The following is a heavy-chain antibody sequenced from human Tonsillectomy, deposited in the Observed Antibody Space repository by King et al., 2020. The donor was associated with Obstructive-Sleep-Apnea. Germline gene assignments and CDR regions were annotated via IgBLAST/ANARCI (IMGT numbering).Heavy chain of an antibody. J-gene: IGHJ4*02. CDR2: ISHDGSNR. D-gene: IGHD3-10*01. V-gene: IGHV3-30-3*01. CDR3: ARDREYYFDY. CDR1: GFTFSSYA. Sequence: VQLVESGGGVVQPGRSLRLSCAASGFTFSSYAMHWVRQAPGKGLEWVAVISHDGSNRYYADSVKGRFTISRDNSKNTLYLQMNSLRAEDTAVYYCARDREYYFDYWGQGTLVTVSS.